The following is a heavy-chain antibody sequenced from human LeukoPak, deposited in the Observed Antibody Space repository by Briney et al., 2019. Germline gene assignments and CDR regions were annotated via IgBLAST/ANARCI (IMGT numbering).Heavy chain of an antibody. D-gene: IGHD4-17*01. CDR2: ITGSGGVT. J-gene: IGHJ3*01. CDR3: GRDPNGDYVGAFEF. V-gene: IGHV3-23*01. CDR1: GFTFTIYA. Sequence: PGGSLRLSCEASGFTFTIYAMTWVRQAPGKGLEWVSSITGSGGVTSYADSVKGRFTTTRDNSKDTLYLQMNSLRAGDAAVYYCGRDPNGDYVGAFEFWGQGTLVTVSS.